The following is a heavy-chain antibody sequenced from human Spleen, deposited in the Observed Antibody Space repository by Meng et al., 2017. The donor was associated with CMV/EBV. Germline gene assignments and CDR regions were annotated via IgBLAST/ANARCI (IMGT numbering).Heavy chain of an antibody. Sequence: QGQLQQWGAGLLKPSDTLSLTCAVYGGSFSGYYWSWIRQPPGKGLEWIGEINHSGSTNYNPSLKSRVTISVDTSKNQFSLKLSSVTAADTAVYYCATGTTGFISYWGQGTLVTVSS. CDR2: INHSGST. D-gene: IGHD4-17*01. CDR1: GGSFSGYY. CDR3: ATGTTGFISY. J-gene: IGHJ4*02. V-gene: IGHV4-34*01.